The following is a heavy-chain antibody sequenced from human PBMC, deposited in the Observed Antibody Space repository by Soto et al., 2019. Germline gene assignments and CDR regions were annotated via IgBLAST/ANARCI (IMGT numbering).Heavy chain of an antibody. V-gene: IGHV3-21*06. CDR3: SGCSGGACHKNYGMDV. D-gene: IGHD2-15*01. CDR1: GFTFSSCT. J-gene: IGHJ6*02. CDR2: ISPSSGHI. Sequence: EVHLVESGGGLVKPGGSLRLSCAVSGFTFSSCTMNWVRQAPGKGLEWVSSISPSSGHIYYADSVKGRFTISRDNAKNSLFLQMNRLRGEDTAVYYCSGCSGGACHKNYGMDVWGQGTTVPSP.